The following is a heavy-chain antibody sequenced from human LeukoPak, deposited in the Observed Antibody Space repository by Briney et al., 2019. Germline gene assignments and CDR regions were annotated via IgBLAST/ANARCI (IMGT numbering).Heavy chain of an antibody. D-gene: IGHD3-22*01. Sequence: GASVKVSCKASGYTFTSYGISWVRQAPGQGLEWMGRIIPIFGIANYAQKFQGRVTITADKSTSTAYMELSSLRSEDTAVYYCAGNNYYDSSGNIDYWGQGTLVTVSS. CDR3: AGNNYYDSSGNIDY. CDR1: GYTFTSYG. V-gene: IGHV1-69*04. CDR2: IIPIFGIA. J-gene: IGHJ4*02.